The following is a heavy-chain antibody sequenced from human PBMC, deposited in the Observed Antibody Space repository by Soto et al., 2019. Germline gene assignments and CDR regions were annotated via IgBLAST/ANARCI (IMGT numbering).Heavy chain of an antibody. CDR3: AKDMTVGATLFDY. V-gene: IGHV3-30*18. Sequence: GGSLRLSCAASGFTFSSYGMHWVRQAPGKGLEWVAVISYDGSNKYYADSVKGRFTISRDNSKNTLYLQMNSLRAEDTAVYYCAKDMTVGATLFDYWGQGTLVTVSS. CDR1: GFTFSSYG. D-gene: IGHD1-26*01. J-gene: IGHJ4*02. CDR2: ISYDGSNK.